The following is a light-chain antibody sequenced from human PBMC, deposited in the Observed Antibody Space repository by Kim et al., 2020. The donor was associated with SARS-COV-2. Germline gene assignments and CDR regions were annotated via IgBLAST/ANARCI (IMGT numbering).Light chain of an antibody. J-gene: IGLJ3*02. CDR3: NSPDSSGTWV. CDR1: SLRSYY. CDR2: GKN. V-gene: IGLV3-19*01. Sequence: SSELTQDPAVSVALGQTVRITCQGDSLRSYYASWYQQKPGQAPVLVIYGKNNRPSGIPDRFSGSSSGNTASLTITGAQAEDEADYYCNSPDSSGTWVFGG.